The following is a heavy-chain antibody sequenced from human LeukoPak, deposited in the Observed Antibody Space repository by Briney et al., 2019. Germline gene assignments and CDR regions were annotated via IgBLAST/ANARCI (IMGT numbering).Heavy chain of an antibody. CDR3: VRGRAYSNSNRDY. Sequence: GGSLRLSCAASGFTFSSYWMNWVRQAPGKGLVWVSRINSVGGRPTYADSVKGRFNISRDNAKNTLYLQMNSLRAEDTAVYDCVRGRAYSNSNRDYWGRGTRVSVST. V-gene: IGHV3-74*01. CDR1: GFTFSSYW. D-gene: IGHD4-11*01. J-gene: IGHJ4*02. CDR2: INSVGGRP.